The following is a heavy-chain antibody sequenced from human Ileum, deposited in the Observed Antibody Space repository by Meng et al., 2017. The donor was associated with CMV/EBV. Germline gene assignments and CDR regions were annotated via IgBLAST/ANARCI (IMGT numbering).Heavy chain of an antibody. V-gene: IGHV3-23*01. D-gene: IGHD3-16*01. J-gene: IGHJ3*02. CDR3: AKGVRSDAYYRAFDI. CDR1: GFTFSSYA. Sequence: SGFTFSSYAMGWVRQAPGKGLQWVSTLRYSGDTTYYADSVKGRFTISRDTSKNTLYLQMNSLRVEDSAVYYCAKGVRSDAYYRAFDILGQGTMVTVSS. CDR2: LRYSGDTT.